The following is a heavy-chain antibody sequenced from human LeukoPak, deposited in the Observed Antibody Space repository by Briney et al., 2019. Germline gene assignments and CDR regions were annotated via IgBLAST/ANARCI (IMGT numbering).Heavy chain of an antibody. J-gene: IGHJ3*02. CDR3: ARVEPVDTAMADAFDI. CDR1: GFTFSSYS. CDR2: ISSSSSYI. V-gene: IGHV3-21*01. D-gene: IGHD5-18*01. Sequence: GGSLRLSCAASGFTFSSYSMKWVRQAPGKGLEWVSSISSSSSYIYYAYSVKGRFTISRDNAKNSLYLQMNSLRAEDTAVYYRARVEPVDTAMADAFDIWGQGTMVTVSS.